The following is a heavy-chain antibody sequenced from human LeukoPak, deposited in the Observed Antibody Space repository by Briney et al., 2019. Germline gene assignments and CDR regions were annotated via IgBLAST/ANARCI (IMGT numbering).Heavy chain of an antibody. CDR1: GGSFSGYY. D-gene: IGHD3-22*01. J-gene: IGHJ4*02. Sequence: PSETLSLTCAVYGGSFSGYYWSWIRQPPGKGLEWIGEVNHSGSTNYNPSLKSRVTISVDTSKNQFSLKLSSVTAADTAVYYCARGPPPFYYDSNGYTFDYWGQGTLVTVSS. CDR3: ARGPPPFYYDSNGYTFDY. CDR2: VNHSGST. V-gene: IGHV4-34*01.